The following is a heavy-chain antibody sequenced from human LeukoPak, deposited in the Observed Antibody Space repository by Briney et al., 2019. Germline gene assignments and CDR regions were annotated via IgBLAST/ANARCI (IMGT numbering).Heavy chain of an antibody. CDR3: ARGVPAAAPPYY. CDR2: ISSNGGST. D-gene: IGHD2-2*01. V-gene: IGHV3-64*01. CDR1: GFTFSSYA. Sequence: GGSLRLSCAASGFTFSSYAMHWVRQAPGKGLEYVSAISSNGGSTYYANSVKGRFTISRDNSKNTLYLQMGSLRAEDTAVYYCARGVPAAAPPYYWGQGTLVTVSS. J-gene: IGHJ4*02.